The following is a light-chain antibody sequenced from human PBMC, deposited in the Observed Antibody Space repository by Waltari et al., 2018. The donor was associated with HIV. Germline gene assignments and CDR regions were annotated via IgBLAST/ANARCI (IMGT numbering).Light chain of an antibody. V-gene: IGLV3-21*01. CDR3: QVWDTNTDQYVI. Sequence: SYVLTQSPSVSVAPGKTARITCGGQNIGRTSVNWYQQQPGQAPVMVIYHDTDRPSGIPDRFSGSNSEDTATLTIRRVEAGDEADYYCQVWDTNTDQYVIFGGGTNLAV. CDR2: HDT. J-gene: IGLJ2*01. CDR1: NIGRTS.